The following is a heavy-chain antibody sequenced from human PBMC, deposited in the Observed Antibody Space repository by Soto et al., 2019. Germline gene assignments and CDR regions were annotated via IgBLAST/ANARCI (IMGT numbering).Heavy chain of an antibody. J-gene: IGHJ5*02. Sequence: GASVTVSCQTSGYTYTNYESSWVRQASGQGLEWMGYVNPGSGNAGYAHNFQGRVTMTRNISISTVYMELSRLGSDDTAIYYCSRMASSDSLNWFDPWGQGTLVTVSS. CDR2: VNPGSGNA. D-gene: IGHD2-21*01. CDR1: GYTYTNYE. V-gene: IGHV1-8*01. CDR3: SRMASSDSLNWFDP.